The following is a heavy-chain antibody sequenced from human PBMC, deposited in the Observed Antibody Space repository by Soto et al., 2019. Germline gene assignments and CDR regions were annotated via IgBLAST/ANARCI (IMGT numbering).Heavy chain of an antibody. J-gene: IGHJ4*02. Sequence: EVRLLESGGGLVQPGGTLRLSCAASGFTFSPYTMSWVRQAPGKGLEWVSAVLQTGSSTFYADSVKGRFTISRANSQNTLYLQMNNLRAEDTAVYYCAKYFTPDGYWDFDYWSQGTLV. CDR3: AKYFTPDGYWDFDY. D-gene: IGHD4-17*01. CDR2: VLQTGSST. V-gene: IGHV3-23*01. CDR1: GFTFSPYT.